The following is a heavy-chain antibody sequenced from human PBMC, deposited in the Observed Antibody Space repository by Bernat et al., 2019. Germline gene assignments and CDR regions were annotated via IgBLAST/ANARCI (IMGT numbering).Heavy chain of an antibody. CDR2: ISYDGSNK. V-gene: IGHV3-30*01. CDR3: AREAPIDRMITFGGVIVRRNFDY. J-gene: IGHJ4*02. CDR1: GFTFSSYA. D-gene: IGHD3-16*02. Sequence: QVQLVESGGGVVQPGRSLRLSCAASGFTFSSYAMHWVRQAPGKGLEWVAVISYDGSNKYYADSVKGRFTISRDNSKNTLYLQMNNLRAEDTAVYYCAREAPIDRMITFGGVIVRRNFDYWGQGTLVTVSS.